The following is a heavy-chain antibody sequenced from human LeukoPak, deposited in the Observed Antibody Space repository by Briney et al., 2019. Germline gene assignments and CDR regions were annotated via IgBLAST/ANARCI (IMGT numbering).Heavy chain of an antibody. CDR2: ISHSGGT. J-gene: IGHJ3*02. CDR3: ARDPASGWLGARGAFDI. D-gene: IGHD3-9*01. V-gene: IGHV4-30-4*02. CDR1: GGSISSGDYY. Sequence: SETLSLTCTVSGGSISSGDYYWSWIRQPPGKGLEWIAYISHSGGTYYNPSLKSRASISLDTSRNQFSLKLSSVTAADTAVYYCARDPASGWLGARGAFDIWGQGTMVTVSS.